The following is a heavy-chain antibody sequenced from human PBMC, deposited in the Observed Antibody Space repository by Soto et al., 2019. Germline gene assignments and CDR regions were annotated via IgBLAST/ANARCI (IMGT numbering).Heavy chain of an antibody. D-gene: IGHD3-22*01. Sequence: GGSLRLSCASSGFPFSNYALTWVRQAPGQGLEWGVSVSGAGLITYYADSVRGRFTISRDNSRNTLYLQINSLRAEDTGDYYCAKFQDYYFDSGTYNWFHPWGHGTLVTVSS. J-gene: IGHJ5*02. CDR2: VSGAGLIT. CDR3: AKFQDYYFDSGTYNWFHP. V-gene: IGHV3-23*01. CDR1: GFPFSNYA.